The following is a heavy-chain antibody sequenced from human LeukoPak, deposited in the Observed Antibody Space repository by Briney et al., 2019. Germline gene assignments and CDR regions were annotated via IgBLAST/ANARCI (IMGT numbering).Heavy chain of an antibody. Sequence: GGSLRLSCAASGFTFSSYSMNWVRQAPGEGLEWVSYISSSSSTIYYADSVKGRFTVSRDNAKNSLYLQMNSLRDEDTAVYYCARNPAGIGDYWGQGTLVTVSS. V-gene: IGHV3-48*02. CDR1: GFTFSSYS. CDR2: ISSSSSTI. CDR3: ARNPAGIGDY. J-gene: IGHJ4*02. D-gene: IGHD1-26*01.